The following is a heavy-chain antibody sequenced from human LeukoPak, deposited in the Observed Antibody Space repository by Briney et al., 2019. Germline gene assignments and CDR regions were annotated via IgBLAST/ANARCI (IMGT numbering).Heavy chain of an antibody. CDR3: AKDRRGYNGVFDY. CDR1: GGTFSSYA. Sequence: SVKVSCKASGGTFSSYAISWVRQAPGQGLEWMGGIIPIFGTANYAQKFQGRVTITADESTSTAYMELSSLRSEDTAVYYCAKDRRGYNGVFDYWGQGTLVTVSS. V-gene: IGHV1-69*13. D-gene: IGHD5-24*01. J-gene: IGHJ4*02. CDR2: IIPIFGTA.